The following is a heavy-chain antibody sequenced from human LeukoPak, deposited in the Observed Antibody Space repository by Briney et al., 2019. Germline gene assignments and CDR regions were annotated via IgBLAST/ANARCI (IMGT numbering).Heavy chain of an antibody. D-gene: IGHD2-15*01. J-gene: IGHJ4*02. CDR3: TTAIRRYCSGGSCYSD. Sequence: GGSLRLSCAASGFTFSNAWMSWVRQAPGKGLEWVGRIKSKTDGGTTDYAAPVKGRFTISGDDSKNTLYLQMNSLKTEDTAVYYCTTAIRRYCSGGSCYSDWGQGTLVTVSS. V-gene: IGHV3-15*01. CDR1: GFTFSNAW. CDR2: IKSKTDGGTT.